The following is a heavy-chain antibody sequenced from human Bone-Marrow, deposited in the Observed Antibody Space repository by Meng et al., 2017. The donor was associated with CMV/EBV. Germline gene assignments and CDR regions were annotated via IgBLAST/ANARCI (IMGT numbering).Heavy chain of an antibody. J-gene: IGHJ6*02. D-gene: IGHD7-27*01. V-gene: IGHV1-24*01. CDR2: FDPEDGET. CDR1: GYTLTELS. CDR3: ARDQGGRLGKNYYYYYGMDV. Sequence: ASVKVSCKVSGYTLTELSMHWVRQAPGKGLEWMGGFDPEDGETIYAQKFQGRVTITADKSTSTAYMELSSLRSEDTAVYYCARDQGGRLGKNYYYYYGMDVWGQGTTVTVSS.